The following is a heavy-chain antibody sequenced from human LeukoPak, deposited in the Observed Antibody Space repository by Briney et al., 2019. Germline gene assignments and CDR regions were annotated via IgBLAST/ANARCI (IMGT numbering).Heavy chain of an antibody. CDR3: ARAYDSSGYLFFDY. D-gene: IGHD3-22*01. J-gene: IGHJ4*02. V-gene: IGHV1-2*02. Sequence: ASVKVSCKAFGYTFTGYYMHWVRQAPGQGLEWMGWINPNSGGTNYAQKFQGRVTMTRDTSISTAYMELSRLRSDDTAVYYCARAYDSSGYLFFDYWGQGTLVTVSS. CDR2: INPNSGGT. CDR1: GYTFTGYY.